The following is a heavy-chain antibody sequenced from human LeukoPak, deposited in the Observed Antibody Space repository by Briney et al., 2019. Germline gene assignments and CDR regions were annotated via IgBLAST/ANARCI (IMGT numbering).Heavy chain of an antibody. D-gene: IGHD3-10*01. CDR1: GGSISSYY. Sequence: PSETLSLTCTVSGGSISSYYCSWIRQPARPGLEWIGRIYTSGSSSYNPSPKRRVTMTVDTSKNQFALKLSAVTAADRAVYYCARDLRETEFQCDYWGQGTLVSVSS. V-gene: IGHV4-4*07. J-gene: IGHJ4*02. CDR3: ARDLRETEFQCDY. CDR2: IYTSGSS.